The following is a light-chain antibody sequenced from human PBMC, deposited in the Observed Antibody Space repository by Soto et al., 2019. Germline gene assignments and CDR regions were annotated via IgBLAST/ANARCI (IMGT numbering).Light chain of an antibody. CDR3: QQYGSSLMYT. Sequence: EIVLTQSPGTLSLSPGERATLSCRASQSVSSSYLAWYQQKPGQAPRLLIYGASSRATGIPARFNGSGSGTDFTLTISRLEPEDFAVYYCQQYGSSLMYTFGQGTKLEIK. V-gene: IGKV3-20*01. CDR2: GAS. J-gene: IGKJ2*01. CDR1: QSVSSSY.